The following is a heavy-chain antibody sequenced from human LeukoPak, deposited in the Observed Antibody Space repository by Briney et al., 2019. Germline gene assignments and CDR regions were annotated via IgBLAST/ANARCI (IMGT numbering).Heavy chain of an antibody. CDR1: GGSISSYY. Sequence: SETLSLTCTVSGGSISSYYWSWIRQPAGKGLEWIGRIYTSGSTYYNPSLTGRVTISVDTSKNQFSLKLSSVTAADTAVYYCARTYTNYPNRPFDYWGQGTLVTVSS. CDR2: IYTSGST. CDR3: ARTYTNYPNRPFDY. J-gene: IGHJ4*02. V-gene: IGHV4-4*07. D-gene: IGHD4-11*01.